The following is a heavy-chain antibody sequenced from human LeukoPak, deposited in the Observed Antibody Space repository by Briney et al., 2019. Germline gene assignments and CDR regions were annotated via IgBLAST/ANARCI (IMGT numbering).Heavy chain of an antibody. D-gene: IGHD3-16*01. CDR1: GGSIISTNYY. CDR3: ARLSGGMRDTTSK. Sequence: SETLSLTCTVSGGSIISTNYYWAWIRQPPGKGLEWIATIYYDGSTYYTPSLKSRVTVSVDTSRNQFSLNLTSATAADMAVYYCARLSGGMRDTTSKWGQGTLVTVSA. CDR2: IYYDGST. V-gene: IGHV4-39*07. J-gene: IGHJ4*02.